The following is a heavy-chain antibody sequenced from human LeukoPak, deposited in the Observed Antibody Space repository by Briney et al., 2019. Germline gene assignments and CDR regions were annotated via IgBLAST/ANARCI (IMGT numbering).Heavy chain of an antibody. V-gene: IGHV4-30-4*01. D-gene: IGHD3-3*01. CDR2: IYYSGST. CDR3: AKSVAIYFYYGLDV. Sequence: SQTLSLTCTVSGGSISSGDYYWSWIRQPPGKGLEWIGYIYYSGSTYYNPSLKSRVTISVDTSKNQFSLKLSSVTAADTAPYYCAKSVAIYFYYGLDVWGQGTTVTVSS. J-gene: IGHJ6*02. CDR1: GGSISSGDYY.